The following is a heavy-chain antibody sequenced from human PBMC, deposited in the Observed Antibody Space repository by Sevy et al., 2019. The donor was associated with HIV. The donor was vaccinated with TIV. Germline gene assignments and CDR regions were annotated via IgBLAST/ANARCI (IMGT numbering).Heavy chain of an antibody. CDR3: AKDVYDSSGYYPMGAFDI. V-gene: IGHV3-21*04. CDR1: GFTFSSYS. J-gene: IGHJ3*02. D-gene: IGHD3-22*01. Sequence: GGSLRLSCAASGFTFSSYSMNWVRQAPGKGLEWVSSISGMSNYIYYADSVKGRFTISRDNAKNSLYLQMNSLRAEDTAVYYCAKDVYDSSGYYPMGAFDIWGQGTLVTVSS. CDR2: ISGMSNYI.